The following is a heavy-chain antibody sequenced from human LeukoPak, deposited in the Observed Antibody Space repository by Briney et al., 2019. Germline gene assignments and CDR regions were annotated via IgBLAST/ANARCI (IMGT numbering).Heavy chain of an antibody. CDR2: MNPNSGNT. V-gene: IGHV1-8*01. CDR3: ARDPQRGGSSGWYEAGWFDP. Sequence: GASVKVSCKASGYTFTSYDINWVRQATGQGLEWMGWMNPNSGNTGYAQKFQGRVTMTRDTSISTAYMELSRLRSDDTAVYYCARDPQRGGSSGWYEAGWFDPWGQGTLVTVSS. D-gene: IGHD6-19*01. J-gene: IGHJ5*02. CDR1: GYTFTSYD.